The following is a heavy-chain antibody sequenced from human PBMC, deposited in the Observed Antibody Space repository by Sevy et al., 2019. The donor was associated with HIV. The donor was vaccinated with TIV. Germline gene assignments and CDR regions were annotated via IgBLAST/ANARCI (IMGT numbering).Heavy chain of an antibody. V-gene: IGHV1-2*02. CDR3: ARDRAPDYYYDSSGYYYP. D-gene: IGHD3-22*01. CDR1: GYTFTGYY. Sequence: ASVKVSCKASGYTFTGYYMHWVRQAPGQGLEWMGWINPNSGGTNYAQKFQGRVTMTRDTSISTAYTELSRLRSDDTAVYYCARDRAPDYYYDSSGYYYPWGQGTLVTVSS. J-gene: IGHJ5*02. CDR2: INPNSGGT.